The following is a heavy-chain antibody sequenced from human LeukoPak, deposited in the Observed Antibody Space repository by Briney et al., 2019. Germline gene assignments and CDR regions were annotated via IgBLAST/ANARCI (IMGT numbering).Heavy chain of an antibody. D-gene: IGHD3-9*01. Sequence: PGGSLRLSCAASGFTFSSYAMSWVRQAPGKGLEWVSAISGSGGSTYYADSVKGRFTISRDNSKNTLYLQMNSLRAEDTAVYYCAKDPGHYDILTGYYWGPFDYWGQGTLVTVSS. CDR2: ISGSGGST. CDR3: AKDPGHYDILTGYYWGPFDY. CDR1: GFTFSSYA. V-gene: IGHV3-23*01. J-gene: IGHJ4*02.